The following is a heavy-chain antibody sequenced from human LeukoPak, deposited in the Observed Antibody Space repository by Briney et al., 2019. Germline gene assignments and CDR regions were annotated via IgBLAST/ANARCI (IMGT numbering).Heavy chain of an antibody. D-gene: IGHD3-16*02. Sequence: SVKVSFTASGFTFTNSAVQWVRQARGQRLEWIGWIVVGGGNTNYAQKFQERITFTRDMSTSTAYMELRGLRSEDTAVYYCAAGALHLGELSFFDYWGQGTLVTVSS. CDR3: AAGALHLGELSFFDY. V-gene: IGHV1-58*01. CDR1: GFTFTNSA. CDR2: IVVGGGNT. J-gene: IGHJ4*02.